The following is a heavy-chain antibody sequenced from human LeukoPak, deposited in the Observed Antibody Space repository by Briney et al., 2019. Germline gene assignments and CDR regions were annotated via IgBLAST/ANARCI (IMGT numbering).Heavy chain of an antibody. J-gene: IGHJ4*02. CDR1: GGSISSYY. CDR2: IYYSGST. D-gene: IGHD2-15*01. CDR3: ARSPALRKYYFDY. Sequence: KPSETLSLTCTVSGGSISSYYWSWIRQPPGKGLEWIGYIYYSGSTNYNPSLKSRVTISVDTSKNQFSLKLSSVTAADTAVYYCARSPALRKYYFDYWGQGTLVTVSS. V-gene: IGHV4-59*01.